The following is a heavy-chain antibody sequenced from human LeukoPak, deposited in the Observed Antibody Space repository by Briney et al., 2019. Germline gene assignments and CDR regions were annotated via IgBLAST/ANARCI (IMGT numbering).Heavy chain of an antibody. CDR1: GFTFDDYG. CDR2: INWNGGST. Sequence: GGSLRLSCAASGFTFDDYGMSWVRQAPGKGLEWVSGINWNGGSTGYADSVKARFTISRDNAKNSLYLQMNSLRAEDTALYYCAREGVPAAIRGGAFDYWGQGTLVAVSS. D-gene: IGHD2-2*02. CDR3: AREGVPAAIRGGAFDY. V-gene: IGHV3-20*04. J-gene: IGHJ4*02.